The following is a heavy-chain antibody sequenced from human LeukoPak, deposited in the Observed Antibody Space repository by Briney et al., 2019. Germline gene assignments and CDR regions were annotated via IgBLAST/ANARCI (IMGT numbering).Heavy chain of an antibody. J-gene: IGHJ4*02. V-gene: IGHV1-2*02. CDR3: ARGDHYDVLTGFQTPSHLSDY. CDR2: INPNSGGT. D-gene: IGHD3-9*01. Sequence: ASVRVSCKASGYTFTGYYVHWVRQAPGQGLEWMGWINPNSGGTNYAQKFQGRVTMTRDTSISTAYMELSRLRSDDTAVYYCARGDHYDVLTGFQTPSHLSDYWGQGTLVTVSS. CDR1: GYTFTGYY.